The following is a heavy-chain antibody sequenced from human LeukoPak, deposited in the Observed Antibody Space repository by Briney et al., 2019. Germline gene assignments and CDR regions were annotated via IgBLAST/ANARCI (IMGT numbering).Heavy chain of an antibody. J-gene: IGHJ5*02. CDR3: ARHDGYSYGYDWFDP. CDR1: GGSFSGYY. D-gene: IGHD5-18*01. V-gene: IGHV4-34*01. Sequence: PSETLSLTCAVYGGSFSGYYWSWIRQPPGKGLEWIGEINHSGSTNYNPSLKSRVTISVDTSKNQFSLKLSSVTAADTAVYYCARHDGYSYGYDWFDPRGQGTLVTVSS. CDR2: INHSGST.